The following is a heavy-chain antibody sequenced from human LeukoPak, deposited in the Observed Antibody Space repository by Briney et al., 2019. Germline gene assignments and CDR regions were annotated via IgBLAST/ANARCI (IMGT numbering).Heavy chain of an antibody. V-gene: IGHV3-48*04. CDR3: ARDRVLNY. CDR1: GFTFSSYS. D-gene: IGHD3-10*01. Sequence: PGGSLRLSCGASGFTFSSYSMTWVRQAPGKGLEWLSYISSSSSTMYYADSVKGRFTISRDNAKNSLYLQMNSLRAEDTAVYYCARDRVLNYWGQGTLVTVSS. CDR2: ISSSSSTM. J-gene: IGHJ4*02.